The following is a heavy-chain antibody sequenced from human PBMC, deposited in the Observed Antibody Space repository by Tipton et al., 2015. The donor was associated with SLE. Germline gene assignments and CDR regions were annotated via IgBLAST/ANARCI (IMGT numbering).Heavy chain of an antibody. Sequence: LRLSCTVSGGSISSGSYYWSWIRQPAGKGLEWIGRIYTSGSTNYNPSLKSRVTISVDTSKNRFSLKLSSVTAADTAVYYCARGPDDFWSGYSEMDVWGKGTTVTISS. V-gene: IGHV4-61*02. D-gene: IGHD3-3*01. CDR3: ARGPDDFWSGYSEMDV. CDR1: GGSISSGSYY. CDR2: IYTSGST. J-gene: IGHJ6*04.